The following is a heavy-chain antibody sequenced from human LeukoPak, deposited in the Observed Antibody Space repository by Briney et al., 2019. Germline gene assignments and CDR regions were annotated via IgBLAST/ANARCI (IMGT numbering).Heavy chain of an antibody. CDR3: ARDVTMIVVGREAFDI. Sequence: ASVKVSCKASGYTFTSHGISWVRQAPGQGLEWMGWISAYNGNTNYAQKLQGRVTMTTDTSTSTAYMELRSLRSDDTAVYYCARDVTMIVVGREAFDIWGQGTMVTVSS. D-gene: IGHD3-22*01. CDR2: ISAYNGNT. V-gene: IGHV1-18*01. J-gene: IGHJ3*02. CDR1: GYTFTSHG.